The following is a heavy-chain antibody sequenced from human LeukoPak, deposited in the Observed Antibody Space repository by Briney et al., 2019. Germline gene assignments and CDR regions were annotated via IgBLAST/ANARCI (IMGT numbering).Heavy chain of an antibody. D-gene: IGHD5-24*01. Sequence: GASVKVSCKASGYTFPGYYMHWVRQAPGQGLEWMGGIIPIFGTANYAQKFQGRVTITADESTSTAYMELSSLRSEDTAVYYCAREGREMATIQRMDEVYYFDYWGQGTLVTVSS. CDR1: GYTFPGYY. CDR3: AREGREMATIQRMDEVYYFDY. CDR2: IIPIFGTA. V-gene: IGHV1-69*13. J-gene: IGHJ4*02.